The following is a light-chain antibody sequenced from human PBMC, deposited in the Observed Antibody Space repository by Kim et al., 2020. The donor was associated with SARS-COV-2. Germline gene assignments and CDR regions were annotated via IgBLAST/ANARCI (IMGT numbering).Light chain of an antibody. V-gene: IGKV4-1*01. CDR2: WAS. CDR3: QKYYTTPQA. Sequence: IVMTQSPDSLAVSLGERATINCKSSQSVLYTSNNKNYLAWYQQKPGQPPKLLIYWASTRESGVPDRFSGSGSGTNFTLTITSLQAEDVAVYYCQKYYTTPQAFGGRTKVDIK. J-gene: IGKJ4*01. CDR1: QSVLYTSNNKNY.